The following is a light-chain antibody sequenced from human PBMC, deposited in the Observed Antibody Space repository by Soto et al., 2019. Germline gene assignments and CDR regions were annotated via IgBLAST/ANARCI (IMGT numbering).Light chain of an antibody. CDR2: SFN. J-gene: IGLJ1*01. CDR1: SSNIGSNT. Sequence: QPVLTQPPSASGTPGQRVTISCSGSSSNIGSNTVNWYQLLPGTAPKLLMYSFNERPSGVPDRFSGSRSGTSASLAIRGLQFEDEADYYCAAWDDSLNGYVFGSGTKVTVL. CDR3: AAWDDSLNGYV. V-gene: IGLV1-44*01.